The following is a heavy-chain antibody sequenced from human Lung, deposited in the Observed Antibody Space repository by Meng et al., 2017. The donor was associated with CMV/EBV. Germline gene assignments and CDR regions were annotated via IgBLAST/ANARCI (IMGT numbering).Heavy chain of an antibody. CDR2: ISGSGGST. D-gene: IGHD3-3*01. Sequence: ETLSLXXAASGFTFSSYAMSWVRQAPGKGLEWVSAISGSGGSTYYADSVKGRFTISRDNSKNTLYLQMNSLRAEDTAVYYCAKDLGGETDFWSGYLYYYYYYGMDVWGQGTXVTVSS. CDR1: GFTFSSYA. CDR3: AKDLGGETDFWSGYLYYYYYYGMDV. J-gene: IGHJ6*02. V-gene: IGHV3-23*01.